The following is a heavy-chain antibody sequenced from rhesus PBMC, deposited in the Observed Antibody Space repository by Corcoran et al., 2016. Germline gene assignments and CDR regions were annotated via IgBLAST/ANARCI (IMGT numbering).Heavy chain of an antibody. J-gene: IGHJ2*01. D-gene: IGHD5-42*01. V-gene: IGHV4S14*01. CDR1: GYSISSGYY. Sequence: QVQLQESGPGLVKPSETLSLTCAVSGYSISSGYYWGWIRQPPGKGLEWIGSIYGSGGSNYLNPSLKSRVTLSVDTSKNQFSLKLSSVTAADTAVYYCARVWSSWSEWDTVGTEWYFDLWGPGTPITISS. CDR2: IYGSGGSN. CDR3: ARVWSSWSEWDTVGTEWYFDL.